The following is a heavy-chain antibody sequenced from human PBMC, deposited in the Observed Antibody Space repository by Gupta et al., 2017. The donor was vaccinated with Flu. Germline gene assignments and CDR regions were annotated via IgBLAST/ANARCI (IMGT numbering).Heavy chain of an antibody. CDR2: ISGSGGNT. V-gene: IGHV3-23*01. J-gene: IGHJ6*02. Sequence: RQAPGKGLEWVSAISGSGGNTYYADSVKGRFTISRDNSKNTLFLQMNSLRAEDTAVYYCAKYELLVPATLVSHGGMDVWGRGTTVTVSS. D-gene: IGHD2-15*01. CDR3: AKYELLVPATLVSHGGMDV.